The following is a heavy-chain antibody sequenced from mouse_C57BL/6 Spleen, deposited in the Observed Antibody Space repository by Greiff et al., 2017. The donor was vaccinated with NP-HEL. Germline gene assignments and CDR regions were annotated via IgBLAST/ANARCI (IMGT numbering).Heavy chain of an antibody. D-gene: IGHD2-5*01. V-gene: IGHV5-16*01. CDR1: GFTFSDYY. Sequence: EVKLVESEGGLVQPGSSMKLSCTASGFTFSDYYMAWVRQVPEKGLEWVANINYDGSSTYYLDSLKSRFIISRDNAKNILYLQMSSLKSEDTATYYCARGGSNYPYYAMDYWGQGTSVTVSS. CDR2: INYDGSST. J-gene: IGHJ4*01. CDR3: ARGGSNYPYYAMDY.